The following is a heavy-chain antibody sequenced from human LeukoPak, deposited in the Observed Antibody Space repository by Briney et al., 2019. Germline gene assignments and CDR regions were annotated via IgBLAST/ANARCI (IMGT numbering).Heavy chain of an antibody. Sequence: GASVKVSCKASGYTFTGYYMHWVRQAPGQGLEWMGWINPNSGGTNYAQKFQGRVTMTRDTSTSTVYMELSSLRSEDTAVYYCARDGFMGPYSRPGGYYYGMDVWGQGTTVTVSS. D-gene: IGHD2-15*01. CDR1: GYTFTGYY. J-gene: IGHJ6*02. V-gene: IGHV1-2*02. CDR3: ARDGFMGPYSRPGGYYYGMDV. CDR2: INPNSGGT.